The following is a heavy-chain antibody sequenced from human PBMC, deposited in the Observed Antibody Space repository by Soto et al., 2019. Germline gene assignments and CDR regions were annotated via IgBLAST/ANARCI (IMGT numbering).Heavy chain of an antibody. CDR3: ASEASDYGGYFDY. CDR1: GGTCSSYA. J-gene: IGHJ4*02. CDR2: IIPIFGTA. Sequence: QVQLVQSGAEVKKPGSSVKFSCKASGGTCSSYAISWVRQAPGQGIEWMGGIIPIFGTANYAQKFQGRVTITADKSTSTAYMELSSLRSEDTAVYYCASEASDYGGYFDYWGQGTLVTVSS. D-gene: IGHD4-17*01. V-gene: IGHV1-69*06.